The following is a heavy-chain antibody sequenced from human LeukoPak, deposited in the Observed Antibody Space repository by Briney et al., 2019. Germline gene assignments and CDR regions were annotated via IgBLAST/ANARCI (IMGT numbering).Heavy chain of an antibody. CDR1: GGSFSGYY. CDR2: INHSGST. V-gene: IGHV4-34*01. D-gene: IGHD3-22*01. CDR3: ARGVYYDSSGYYLIDY. Sequence: PSETLSLTCAVYGGSFSGYYWSWIRQPPGKGLEWIGEINHSGSTNYNPSLKSRVTISVDTSKNQFSLKLSSVTAADTAVCYCARGVYYDSSGYYLIDYWGQGTLVTVSS. J-gene: IGHJ4*02.